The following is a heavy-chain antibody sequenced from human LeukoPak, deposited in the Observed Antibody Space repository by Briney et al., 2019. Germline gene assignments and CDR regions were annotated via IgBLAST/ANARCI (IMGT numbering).Heavy chain of an antibody. CDR1: GGSFGGYY. Sequence: SETLSLTCAVYGGSFGGYYWSWIRQPPGKGLEWIGEINHSGSTNYNPSLKSRVTISVDTSKNQFSLKLSSVTAADTAVYYCARGVSGGNGSNFDYWGQGTLVTVSS. V-gene: IGHV4-34*01. J-gene: IGHJ4*02. CDR2: INHSGST. D-gene: IGHD1-26*01. CDR3: ARGVSGGNGSNFDY.